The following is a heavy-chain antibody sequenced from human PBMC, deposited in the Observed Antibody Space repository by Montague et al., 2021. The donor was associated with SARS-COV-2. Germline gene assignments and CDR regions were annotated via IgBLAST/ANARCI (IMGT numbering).Heavy chain of an antibody. CDR3: ARVYSHCSGGSCVFDY. V-gene: IGHV4-4*07. CDR1: GGSISNYY. J-gene: IGHJ4*02. D-gene: IGHD2-15*01. Sequence: SETLSLTCTVSGGSISNYYWSWIRQPAGKGLEWIGRIYSSGSTNYNPSLKSRISMSVDTSKNQFSLELSSVTAADTAVYYCARVYSHCSGGSCVFDYWGQGTLVTVSS. CDR2: IYSSGST.